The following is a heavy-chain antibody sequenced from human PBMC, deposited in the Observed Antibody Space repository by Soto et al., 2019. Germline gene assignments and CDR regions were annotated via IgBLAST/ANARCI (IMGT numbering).Heavy chain of an antibody. Sequence: GGSLRLSCAASGFTFSSYWMHWVRQAPGKGLVWVSRINSDGSSTSYADSVKGRFTISRDNAKNTLYLQMNSLRAEDTAVYYCARPYSGYDLDHDLRGYWGQGTLVTVSS. CDR3: ARPYSGYDLDHDLRGY. J-gene: IGHJ4*02. CDR1: GFTFSSYW. CDR2: INSDGSST. V-gene: IGHV3-74*01. D-gene: IGHD5-12*01.